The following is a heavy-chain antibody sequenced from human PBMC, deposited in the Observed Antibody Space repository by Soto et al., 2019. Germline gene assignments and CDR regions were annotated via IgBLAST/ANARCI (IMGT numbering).Heavy chain of an antibody. Sequence: QVQLQESGPGLVKPSETLSLTCTVSGAPITTTKWWAWVRLPPGKGLEWIGELSRGDERSSNPSLEGRFTMSLDKSNYHFSLKRTSVTAADTAIYYCATQTISYTWGVWGRGTSVTVSS. CDR1: GAPITTTKW. V-gene: IGHV4-4*02. D-gene: IGHD3-16*01. CDR3: ATQTISYTWGV. CDR2: LSRGDER. J-gene: IGHJ6*02.